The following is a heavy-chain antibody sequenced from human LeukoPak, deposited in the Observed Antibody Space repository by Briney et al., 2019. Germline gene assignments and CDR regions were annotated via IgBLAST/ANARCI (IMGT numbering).Heavy chain of an antibody. Sequence: QSGGSLRLSCEVSGFTLSSYNMNWVRQAPGKGLEWISYISSSSTTIYYADSVEGRFTISRGTAKNSLYLQMNSLRAEDTAIYYCARGRPGYSSSSLGYWGQGTLVTVSS. CDR2: ISSSSTTI. V-gene: IGHV3-48*01. D-gene: IGHD6-6*01. J-gene: IGHJ4*02. CDR1: GFTLSSYN. CDR3: ARGRPGYSSSSLGY.